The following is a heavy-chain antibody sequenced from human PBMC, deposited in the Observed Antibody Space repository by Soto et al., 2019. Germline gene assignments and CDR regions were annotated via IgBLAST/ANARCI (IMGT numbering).Heavy chain of an antibody. Sequence: EVQLVESGGGLVKPGGSLRLSCAASGFTFSSYSMNWVRQAPGKGLEWVSSISSSSSYIYYADSVKGRFTISRDNAKNSLYLQMNSLRAEDTAVYYCARKNYYDSSGYGCIDYWGQGTLVTVSS. D-gene: IGHD3-22*01. CDR3: ARKNYYDSSGYGCIDY. CDR1: GFTFSSYS. J-gene: IGHJ4*02. V-gene: IGHV3-21*01. CDR2: ISSSSSYI.